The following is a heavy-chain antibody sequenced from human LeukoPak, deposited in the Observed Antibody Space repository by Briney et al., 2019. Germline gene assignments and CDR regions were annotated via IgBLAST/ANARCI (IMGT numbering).Heavy chain of an antibody. D-gene: IGHD3-10*01. CDR2: IIPSIDTA. J-gene: IGHJ6*03. CDR1: GATFSIYT. Sequence: SSENLSRNSSGATFSIYTISLERQGPGQGLEWMGEIIPSIDTANYAQKFQGRVTITTDESTSTAYMELSSLRSEDTAVYYCARDGYGGSGRQVSYYYYMDVWGKGTTVTVSS. CDR3: ARDGYGGSGRQVSYYYYMDV. V-gene: IGHV1-69*16.